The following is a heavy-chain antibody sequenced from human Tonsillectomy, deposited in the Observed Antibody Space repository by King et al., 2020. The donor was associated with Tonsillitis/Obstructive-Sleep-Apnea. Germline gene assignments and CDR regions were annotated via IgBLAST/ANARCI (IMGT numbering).Heavy chain of an antibody. CDR1: GGTFTNYA. J-gene: IGHJ6*02. CDR2: IIPIRGVA. Sequence: QLVQSGAEVKKPGSSVKVSCKASGGTFTNYAFSWVRQAPGQGLEWMGGIIPIRGVANYAQKFQGRVTITADKSTSTAYMELSSLRSEDTAVYYCARDKPNPRQLIVVVPARDYYHGMDVWGQGTTVTVSS. D-gene: IGHD2-15*01. V-gene: IGHV1-69*10. CDR3: ARDKPNPRQLIVVVPARDYYHGMDV.